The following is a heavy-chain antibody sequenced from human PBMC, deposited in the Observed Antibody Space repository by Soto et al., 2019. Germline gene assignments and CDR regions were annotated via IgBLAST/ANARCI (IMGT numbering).Heavy chain of an antibody. CDR1: GFTFSSYG. V-gene: IGHV3-33*01. CDR3: ARDQQWLVRFYFDF. Sequence: GWSLRLSCAASGFTFSSYGMHWVRQAPGKGLEWVAVIWYDGSNKYYADSVKGRFTISRDNSKNTLYLQMNSLRAEDTAVYYCARDQQWLVRFYFDFWGQGTLVTVSS. D-gene: IGHD6-19*01. J-gene: IGHJ4*02. CDR2: IWYDGSNK.